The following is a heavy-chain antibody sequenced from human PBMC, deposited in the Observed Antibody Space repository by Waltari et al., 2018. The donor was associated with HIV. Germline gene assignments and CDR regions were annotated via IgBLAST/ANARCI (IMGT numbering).Heavy chain of an antibody. CDR2: SNRNNGGR. Sequence: VQPVQSGAQVQKPAASVKVPCKASGYTFTGHYLHWVRQSPGQGLEWSGWSNRNNGGRQAVQRFLCRVTMTRDTDIGRAYMEMGRVRSEETAVYYCARGGTQSTISGGPPRDFWGQGTLVIVSS. CDR1: GYTFTGHY. D-gene: IGHD3-3*01. CDR3: ARGGTQSTISGGPPRDF. J-gene: IGHJ5*01. V-gene: IGHV1-2*02.